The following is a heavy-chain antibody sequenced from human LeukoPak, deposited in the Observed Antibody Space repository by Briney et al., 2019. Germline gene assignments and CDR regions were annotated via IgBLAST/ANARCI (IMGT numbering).Heavy chain of an antibody. J-gene: IGHJ6*03. CDR1: GGSFSGYY. D-gene: IGHD2-15*01. CDR2: IYYSGST. V-gene: IGHV4-34*01. Sequence: SETLSLTCAGYGGSFSGYYWGWIRQPPGKGLEWIGSIYYSGSTYYNPSLKSRVTISVDTSKNQFSLKLSSVTAADTAVYYCARGLASYCSGGSCYSRAWYYYYMDVWGKGTTVTVSS. CDR3: ARGLASYCSGGSCYSRAWYYYYMDV.